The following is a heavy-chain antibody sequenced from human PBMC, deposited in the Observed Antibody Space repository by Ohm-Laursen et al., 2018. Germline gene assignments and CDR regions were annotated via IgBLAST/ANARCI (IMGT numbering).Heavy chain of an antibody. CDR2: ISYDGSNK. CDR1: GFTFSSYG. D-gene: IGHD3-22*01. V-gene: IGHV3-30*18. Sequence: SLRLSCAASGFTFSSYGMHWVRQAPGKGLEWVAVISYDGSNKYYADSVKGRFTISRDNSKNTLYLQMNSLRAEDTAVYYCAKDESIMIVVKYYFDYWGQGTLVTVSS. J-gene: IGHJ4*02. CDR3: AKDESIMIVVKYYFDY.